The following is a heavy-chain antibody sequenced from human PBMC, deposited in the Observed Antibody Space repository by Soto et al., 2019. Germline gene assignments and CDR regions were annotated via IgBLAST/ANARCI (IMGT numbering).Heavy chain of an antibody. V-gene: IGHV1-18*01. CDR1: GYTFSNFG. CDR3: ARCYCSVGSCYTCWHFDL. D-gene: IGHD2-15*01. J-gene: IGHJ2*01. CDR2: IGPYNGNT. Sequence: QVQLVQSAAEVKKPGASVKVSCQASGYTFSNFGLSWVRQAPGQGLEWMGWIGPYNGNTDHAQKFQDRVTMTTDTSTNTAYMELRGLTSDDTAVYYCARCYCSVGSCYTCWHFDLWGRGTLVTVSS.